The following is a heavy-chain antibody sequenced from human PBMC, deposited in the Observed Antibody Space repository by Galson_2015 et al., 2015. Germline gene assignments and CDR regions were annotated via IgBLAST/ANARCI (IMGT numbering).Heavy chain of an antibody. J-gene: IGHJ4*02. CDR1: GSTFSGYD. Sequence: SLRLSCAASGSTFSGYDMNWVRQAPGKGLEWVSFISSSGSTTYYADSVKGRFTISRDNTKNSLYLQMNSLRAEDTAVYYCAKGAVAGHFDYWGQGTLVTVSS. CDR2: ISSSGSTT. V-gene: IGHV3-48*03. D-gene: IGHD6-19*01. CDR3: AKGAVAGHFDY.